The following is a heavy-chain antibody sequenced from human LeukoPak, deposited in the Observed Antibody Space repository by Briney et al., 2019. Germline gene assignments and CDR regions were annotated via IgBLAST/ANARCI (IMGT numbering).Heavy chain of an antibody. CDR1: GYTFTSYY. CDR3: ARRMVDRVWYFDL. V-gene: IGHV1-46*01. D-gene: IGHD4/OR15-4a*01. J-gene: IGHJ2*01. CDR2: INPSGGST. Sequence: ASVKVSCKXSGYTFTSYYMHWVRQAPGQGLEWMGIINPSGGSTSYAQKFQGRVTMTRDTSTSTVYMELSSLRSEDTAVYYCARRMVDRVWYFDLWGRGTLVTVSS.